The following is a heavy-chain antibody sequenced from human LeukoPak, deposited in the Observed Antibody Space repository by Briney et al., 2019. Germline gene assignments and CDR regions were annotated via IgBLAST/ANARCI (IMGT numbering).Heavy chain of an antibody. Sequence: GGSLRLSCAASGFTFSSYWMSWVRHAPGKGLEWVANIKQDGSEKYYVDSVKGRFTISRDNAKNSLYLQMNSLRAEDTAVYYCARVLWFGELLYFDYWGQGTLVTVSS. CDR3: ARVLWFGELLYFDY. CDR2: IKQDGSEK. CDR1: GFTFSSYW. D-gene: IGHD3-10*01. J-gene: IGHJ4*02. V-gene: IGHV3-7*01.